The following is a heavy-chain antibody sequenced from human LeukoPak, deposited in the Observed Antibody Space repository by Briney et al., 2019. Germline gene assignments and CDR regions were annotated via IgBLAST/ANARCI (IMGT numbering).Heavy chain of an antibody. D-gene: IGHD2-15*01. V-gene: IGHV3-30*03. Sequence: GGSLRLSCAASGFTFSSYGMHWVRQAPGKGLEWVAIISYDGSNKYYADSVKGRFTISRDNSKNTMYLQMNRLRAEDTAVYYCARDRHTALLDYWGQGTLGTVSS. CDR2: ISYDGSNK. J-gene: IGHJ4*02. CDR1: GFTFSSYG. CDR3: ARDRHTALLDY.